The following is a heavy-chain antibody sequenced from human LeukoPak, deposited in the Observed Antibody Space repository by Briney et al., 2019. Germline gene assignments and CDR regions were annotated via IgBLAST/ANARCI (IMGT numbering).Heavy chain of an antibody. CDR1: GFNFDLYS. CDR3: ARDGIPKSYGSGSDFDY. J-gene: IGHJ4*02. D-gene: IGHD3-10*01. Sequence: QSGGSLRLSCAASGFNFDLYSMNWIRQAPGKGLEWVAVISYDGNNEYYADSVKGRFTISRDNSKNTLCLQMNSLRDEDTAVYYCARDGIPKSYGSGSDFDYWGQGTLVTVSS. V-gene: IGHV3-30*03. CDR2: ISYDGNNE.